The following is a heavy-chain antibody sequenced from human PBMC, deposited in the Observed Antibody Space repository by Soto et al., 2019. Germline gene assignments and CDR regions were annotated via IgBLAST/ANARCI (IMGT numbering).Heavy chain of an antibody. CDR3: ARGGSMDTAMVMPYYYYYYGMDV. V-gene: IGHV1-69*13. Sequence: SVKVSCKAPGGTFSSYAISWVRQAPGQGLEWMGGIIPIFGTANYAQKFQGRVTITADESTSTAYMELSSLRSEDTAVYYCARGGSMDTAMVMPYYYYYYGMDVWGQGTTVTVSS. CDR1: GGTFSSYA. J-gene: IGHJ6*02. D-gene: IGHD5-18*01. CDR2: IIPIFGTA.